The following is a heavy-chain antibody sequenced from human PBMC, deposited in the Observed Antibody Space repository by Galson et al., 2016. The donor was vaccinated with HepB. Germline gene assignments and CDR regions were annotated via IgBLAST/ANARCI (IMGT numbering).Heavy chain of an antibody. CDR1: RGFFSGHY. D-gene: IGHD3-10*01. CDR2: INHSGGT. CDR3: SGSNLRGEPRFDF. Sequence: SETLSLTCAVYRGFFSGHYWSWIRQPPGKGLEWIGEINHSGGTNYNPSLKSRVTISLDTSNNQSSLKLRSVTAADTGVVFCSGSNLRGEPRFDFWGQGNLVTVSS. J-gene: IGHJ4*02. V-gene: IGHV4-34*01.